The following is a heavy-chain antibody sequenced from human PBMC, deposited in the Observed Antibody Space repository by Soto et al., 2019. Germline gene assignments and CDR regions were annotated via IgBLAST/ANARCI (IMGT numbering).Heavy chain of an antibody. Sequence: PSETLSLTCTVSGGSVSSGSYYWSWIRQPPGKGLEWIGYIYYSGSTNYNPSLKSRVTISVDTSKNQFSLELSSVTAADTAVYYCASIYDSSSYYSGNNWFDPWGQGNLVTVSS. V-gene: IGHV4-61*01. J-gene: IGHJ5*02. CDR1: GGSVSSGSYY. D-gene: IGHD3-22*01. CDR2: IYYSGST. CDR3: ASIYDSSSYYSGNNWFDP.